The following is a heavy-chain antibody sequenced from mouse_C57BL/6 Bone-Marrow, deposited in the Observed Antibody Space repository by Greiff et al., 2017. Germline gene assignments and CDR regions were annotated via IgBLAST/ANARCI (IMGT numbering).Heavy chain of an antibody. CDR1: GFNIKDDY. CDR2: IDPENGDT. J-gene: IGHJ3*01. V-gene: IGHV14-4*01. CDR3: TRIAY. Sequence: EVKLMESGAELVRPGASVKLSCTASGFNIKDDYMHWVKQRPEQGLEWIGWIDPENGDTEYASKFQGKATITVDTSSNTAYLQLSSLTSEDTAVDYCTRIAYWGEGTLVTVSA.